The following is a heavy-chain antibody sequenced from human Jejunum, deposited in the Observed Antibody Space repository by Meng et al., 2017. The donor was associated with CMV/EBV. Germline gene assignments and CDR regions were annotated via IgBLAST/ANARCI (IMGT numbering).Heavy chain of an antibody. CDR2: FRYDISNN. D-gene: IGHD3-10*01. Sequence: SCTASGFTFSASGMHWVRQAPGKGLEWVAFFRYDISNNYYADSVKGRFIISRDNSKNTVYLQMNSLRTDDTAVYYCAKDPELGYWGQGTLVTVSS. CDR3: AKDPELGY. J-gene: IGHJ4*02. CDR1: GFTFSASG. V-gene: IGHV3-30*02.